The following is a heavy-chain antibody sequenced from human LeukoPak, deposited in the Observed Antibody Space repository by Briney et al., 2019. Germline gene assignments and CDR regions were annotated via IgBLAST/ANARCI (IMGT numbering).Heavy chain of an antibody. CDR2: IYDDGSRE. V-gene: IGHV3-33*01. Sequence: GGSLRLSCATSGFTFDNYGMHWVRQAPGKGLEWVAVIYDDGSREHFADSVKGRFATSRDNSKKTVVLQMNSLRGEGTAVYYCARDLKSGYFDSWGQGTLVTVSS. J-gene: IGHJ4*02. CDR3: ARDLKSGYFDS. CDR1: GFTFDNYG. D-gene: IGHD3-3*01.